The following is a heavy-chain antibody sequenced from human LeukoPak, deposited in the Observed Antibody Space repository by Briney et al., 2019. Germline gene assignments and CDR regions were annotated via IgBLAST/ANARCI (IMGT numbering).Heavy chain of an antibody. Sequence: ASVKVSCKASGYTFTGYYMHWVRQAPGQGLEWMGGIIPMFGTANYAQKFQGRVTITADKSTSTAYMELSSLRSEDTAVYYCARYSCSGGSCYRYYYYMDVWGKGTTVTVSS. CDR1: GYTFTGYY. V-gene: IGHV1-69*06. CDR2: IIPMFGTA. D-gene: IGHD2-15*01. CDR3: ARYSCSGGSCYRYYYYMDV. J-gene: IGHJ6*03.